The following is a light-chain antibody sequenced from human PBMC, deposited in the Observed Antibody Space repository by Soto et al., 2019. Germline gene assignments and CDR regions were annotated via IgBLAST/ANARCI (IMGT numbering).Light chain of an antibody. Sequence: QSALTRPPSVSGAPGQRVTISCTGSSSNIGAGYDVHWYQQLPGTAPKLLIYGNNNRPSGVPDRFSGSKSGTSASLAITGLQAEDEADYYCQSYDSSLSAYVFGTGTKVTVL. CDR2: GNN. V-gene: IGLV1-40*01. CDR1: SSNIGAGYD. J-gene: IGLJ1*01. CDR3: QSYDSSLSAYV.